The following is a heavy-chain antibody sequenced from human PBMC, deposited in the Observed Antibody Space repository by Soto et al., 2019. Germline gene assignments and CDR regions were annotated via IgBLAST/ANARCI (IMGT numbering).Heavy chain of an antibody. D-gene: IGHD2-15*01. V-gene: IGHV1-69*13. CDR1: GGTFSSYA. J-gene: IGHJ5*02. Sequence: SVKISCKASGGTFSSYAISWVRQAPGQGLEWMGGIIPTFGTANYAQKFQGRVTITADESTSTAYMELSSLRSEDTAVYYCARGGYCSGGSCYPYNWFDPWAQGTLVTVYS. CDR3: ARGGYCSGGSCYPYNWFDP. CDR2: IIPTFGTA.